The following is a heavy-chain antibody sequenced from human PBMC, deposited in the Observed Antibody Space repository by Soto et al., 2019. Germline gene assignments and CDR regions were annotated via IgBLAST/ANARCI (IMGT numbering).Heavy chain of an antibody. CDR2: ISGIRDYI. V-gene: IGHV3-21*06. D-gene: IGHD3-10*01. CDR1: GFTFSYSP. Sequence: GGALTLSCASSGFTFSYSPLRWVRRAHGKGLEWVSSISGIRDYIRYADSVKGRFTISRDNAKTSLYLQMNSLTAEDTAVYCCAREGVHNYTEYYFDYWGQGTLVTVSS. J-gene: IGHJ4*02. CDR3: AREGVHNYTEYYFDY.